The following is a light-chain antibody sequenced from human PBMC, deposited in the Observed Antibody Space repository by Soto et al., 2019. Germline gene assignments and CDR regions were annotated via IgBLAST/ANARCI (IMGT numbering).Light chain of an antibody. Sequence: QSALTQPASVSGSPGQSITISCNGTSSDVGGYNYVSWYQQHPGKAPKLMIYDVSNRPSGVSNRFSGSKSGNTASLTISGLQAEDEADYYCSSYTSSSTPGVVFGGGTKLTVL. V-gene: IGLV2-14*01. CDR1: SSDVGGYNY. CDR2: DVS. J-gene: IGLJ2*01. CDR3: SSYTSSSTPGVV.